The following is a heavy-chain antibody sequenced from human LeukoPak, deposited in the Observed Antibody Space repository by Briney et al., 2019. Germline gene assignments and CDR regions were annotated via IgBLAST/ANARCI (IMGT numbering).Heavy chain of an antibody. CDR3: ANLHRAPPDY. J-gene: IGHJ4*02. CDR2: ISNSGDTT. V-gene: IGHV3-23*01. Sequence: GGSLRLSCAASGFTFTSYGMNWVRQAPGKGLEWVSVISNSGDTTYYADSVKGRFTISRDNSKNTLYLQMDSLRAEDTAIYYCANLHRAPPDYWGQGTRVTVSS. CDR1: GFTFTSYG.